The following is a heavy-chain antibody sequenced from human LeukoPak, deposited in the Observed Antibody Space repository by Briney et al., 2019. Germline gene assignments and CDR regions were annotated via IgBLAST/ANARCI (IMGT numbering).Heavy chain of an antibody. CDR1: GFTFSTSA. J-gene: IGHJ4*02. D-gene: IGHD6-19*01. CDR2: ISYDGTNK. V-gene: IGHV3-30-3*01. Sequence: GGSLRLSCAASGFTFSTSAVHWVRQAPGKGLEWVAVISYDGTNKYYADSVKGPFTISRDNSKKTLYLQMNSLRAEDTAVYYCARDSGGSYFDCWGQGTLVTVSS. CDR3: ARDSGGSYFDC.